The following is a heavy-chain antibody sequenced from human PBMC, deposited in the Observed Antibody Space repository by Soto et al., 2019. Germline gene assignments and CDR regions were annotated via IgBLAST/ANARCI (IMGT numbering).Heavy chain of an antibody. CDR1: GFTFSTHA. D-gene: IGHD2-2*01. V-gene: IGHV3-23*01. CDR2: FSGSGGNI. Sequence: EVQLLESGGCLVQPGGSLRLSCVASGFTFSTHAMSWVRQAPGKGLEWVSTFSGSGGNIYYAESVKGRLTISRDDSKNTLYLQMNSLRVEDTAVYYCAKDPPWTVGPLAMDVWGQGTTATVSS. CDR3: AKDPPWTVGPLAMDV. J-gene: IGHJ6*02.